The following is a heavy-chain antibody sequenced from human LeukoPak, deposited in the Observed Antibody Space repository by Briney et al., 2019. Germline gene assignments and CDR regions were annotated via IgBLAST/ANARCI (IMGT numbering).Heavy chain of an antibody. CDR1: GGTFSSYA. J-gene: IGHJ4*02. Sequence: GASVKVSCKASGGTFSSYAISWVRQAPGQGLEWMGWISAYNGNTNYAQKLQGRVTMTTDTSTSTAYMELRSLRSDDTAVYYCARDSYYDFWSGYYPTPFDYWGQGTLVTVSS. CDR3: ARDSYYDFWSGYYPTPFDY. D-gene: IGHD3-3*01. CDR2: ISAYNGNT. V-gene: IGHV1-18*01.